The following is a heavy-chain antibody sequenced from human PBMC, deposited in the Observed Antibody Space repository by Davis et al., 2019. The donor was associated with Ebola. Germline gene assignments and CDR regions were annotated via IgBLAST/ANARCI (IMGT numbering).Heavy chain of an antibody. D-gene: IGHD2/OR15-2a*01. V-gene: IGHV3-74*03. CDR2: INSDGTYT. CDR1: GFTFSSYW. J-gene: IGHJ4*02. CDR3: TRGSADYLGIDY. Sequence: PGGSLRLSSAASGFTFSSYWIHWVRQTPGMGPVGVSRINSDGTYTTYADSVKGRFTISRDNAKYTLYLQLNSLRAEDTAVYYCTRGSADYLGIDYWGQGTLVTVSS.